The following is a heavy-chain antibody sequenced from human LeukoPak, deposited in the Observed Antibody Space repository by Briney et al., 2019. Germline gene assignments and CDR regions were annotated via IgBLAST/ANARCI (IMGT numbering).Heavy chain of an antibody. CDR2: ISAYNGNT. V-gene: IGHV1-18*01. CDR3: ARVGDDGCGGDCSYYYYYGMDV. D-gene: IGHD2-21*02. CDR1: GYTFTSYG. J-gene: IGHJ6*02. Sequence: GASVKVSCKASGYTFTSYGISWVRQAPGQGLEWMGWISAYNGNTNYAQKLQCRVTMTTDTSTSTAYMELRSLRSDDTAVYYCARVGDDGCGGDCSYYYYYGMDVWGQGTTVTVSS.